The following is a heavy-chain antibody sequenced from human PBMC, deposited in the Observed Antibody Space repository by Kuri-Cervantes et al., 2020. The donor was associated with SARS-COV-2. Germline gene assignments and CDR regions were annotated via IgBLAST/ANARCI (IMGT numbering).Heavy chain of an antibody. J-gene: IGHJ4*02. CDR3: ARGGHSSTATPEFDC. V-gene: IGHV1-2*02. CDR2: INPNSGGT. D-gene: IGHD6-13*01. Sequence: GGSLRLSCKASGYTFTGYYMHWVRQAPGQGLEWMGWINPNSGGTSYAQKFQGRVTMTRDTTTSTVYMELSSLRSEDTAVYYCARGGHSSTATPEFDCWGQGTLVTVSS. CDR1: GYTFTGYY.